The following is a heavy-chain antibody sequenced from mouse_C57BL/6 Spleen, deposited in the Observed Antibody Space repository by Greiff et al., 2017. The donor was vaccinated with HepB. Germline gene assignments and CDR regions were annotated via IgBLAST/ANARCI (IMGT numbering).Heavy chain of an antibody. V-gene: IGHV1-80*01. CDR1: GYAFSSYW. Sequence: QVQLQQSGAELVKPGASVKISCKASGYAFSSYWMNWVKQRPGKGLEWIGQIYPGDGDTNYNGKFKGKATLTADKSSSTAYKQRSSLTSEDAAVYFCARGRIFSAWFAYWGQGTLVTVSA. J-gene: IGHJ3*01. CDR3: ARGRIFSAWFAY. D-gene: IGHD3-1*01. CDR2: IYPGDGDT.